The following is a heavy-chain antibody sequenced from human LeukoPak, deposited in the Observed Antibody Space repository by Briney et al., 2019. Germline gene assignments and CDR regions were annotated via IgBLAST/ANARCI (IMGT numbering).Heavy chain of an antibody. D-gene: IGHD6-6*01. Sequence: GGSLRLSCAASGFTFSTSSMNWVRQAPGKGLEWVANIKEDGSEKYYVDSVKGRFTISRDNAKNSLYLQMNSLRAEDTAVYYCARIDIAGRLAPLDCWGQGTLVTVSS. V-gene: IGHV3-7*01. CDR3: ARIDIAGRLAPLDC. CDR2: IKEDGSEK. J-gene: IGHJ4*02. CDR1: GFTFSTSS.